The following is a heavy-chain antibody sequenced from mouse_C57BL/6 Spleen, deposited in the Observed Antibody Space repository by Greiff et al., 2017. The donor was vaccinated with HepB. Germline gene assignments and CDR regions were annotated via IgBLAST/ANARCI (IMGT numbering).Heavy chain of an antibody. Sequence: QVQLQQPGTELVKPGASVKLSCKASGYTFTSYWMHWVKQRPGQGLEWIGNINPSNGGTNYNEKFKSKATLTVDKSSSTAYMQLSSLTSEDSAVYYCAREGGYYGSSYGVDAMDYWGQGTSVTVSS. J-gene: IGHJ4*01. CDR2: INPSNGGT. CDR3: AREGGYYGSSYGVDAMDY. V-gene: IGHV1-53*01. CDR1: GYTFTSYW. D-gene: IGHD1-1*01.